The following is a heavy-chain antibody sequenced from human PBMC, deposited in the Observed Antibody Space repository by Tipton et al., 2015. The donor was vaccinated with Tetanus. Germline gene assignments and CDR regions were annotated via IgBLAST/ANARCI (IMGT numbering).Heavy chain of an antibody. D-gene: IGHD2-15*01. Sequence: SLRLSCAASGFIFSSYSIHWVRQAPGKGLEGVAASWCDGTDKYYADSVKGRFTISRDNSKNTLYLQMNSHRAEDTGVYYCAREAGCSGGSCFSGDLDNWGQGTQVPLSS. CDR3: AREAGCSGGSCFSGDLDN. V-gene: IGHV3-33*01. CDR1: GFIFSSYS. J-gene: IGHJ4*02. CDR2: SWCDGTDK.